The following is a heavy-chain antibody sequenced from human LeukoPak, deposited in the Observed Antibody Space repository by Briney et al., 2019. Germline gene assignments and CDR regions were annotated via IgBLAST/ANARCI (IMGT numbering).Heavy chain of an antibody. J-gene: IGHJ4*02. V-gene: IGHV3-74*01. CDR1: RFTFSSYW. Sequence: GGSLRLSCAVSRFTFSSYWMHWARQPPGKGLVWVSRIDSDGSTTGYADSVKGRFTISRDNSKNTLYLQMNSLRAEDTAVYYCARAGYENFFDYWGQGTLVTVSS. D-gene: IGHD2-2*01. CDR3: ARAGYENFFDY. CDR2: IDSDGSTT.